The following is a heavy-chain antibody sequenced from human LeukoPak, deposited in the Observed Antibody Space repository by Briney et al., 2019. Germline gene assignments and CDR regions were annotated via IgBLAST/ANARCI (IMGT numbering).Heavy chain of an antibody. CDR1: GFSFSSYA. J-gene: IGHJ3*02. D-gene: IGHD2-2*01. CDR3: AKGGVYCSSTSCYSDAFDI. V-gene: IGHV3-23*01. Sequence: PGGSLRLSCAASGFSFSSYAMSWVRQAPGKGLEWVSSISAGGSDTYYADSVKGRFTISRDNSKNTLHLQMNSLRAEDTAVYYCAKGGVYCSSTSCYSDAFDIWGQGTMVTVSS. CDR2: ISAGGSDT.